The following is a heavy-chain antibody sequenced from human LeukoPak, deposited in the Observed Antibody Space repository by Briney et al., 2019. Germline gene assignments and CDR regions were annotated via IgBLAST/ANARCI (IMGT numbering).Heavy chain of an antibody. Sequence: SETLSLTCAVYGGSFSGYYWSWIRQPPGKGLEWIGEINHSGSTNYNPSLKSRVTISVDTSKNQFSLKLTSVTAADTAVYYCARVVAAATYHFDYWGQGTLVTVSS. D-gene: IGHD6-13*01. CDR1: GGSFSGYY. V-gene: IGHV4-34*01. CDR3: ARVVAAATYHFDY. J-gene: IGHJ4*02. CDR2: INHSGST.